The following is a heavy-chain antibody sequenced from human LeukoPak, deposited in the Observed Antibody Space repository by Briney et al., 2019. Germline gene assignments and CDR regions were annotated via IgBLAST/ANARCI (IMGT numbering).Heavy chain of an antibody. V-gene: IGHV3-7*01. Sequence: GGSLRLSCVASGFTFSIYWMSWVRQTPGKGLEWVANIKEDGSEKYYVDSVKGRFTISRDNAKKSLYLQMNSLRAEDTAVYYCARSGHSSGWYSVEYYFDYWGQGTLVTVSS. CDR3: ARSGHSSGWYSVEYYFDY. J-gene: IGHJ4*02. CDR1: GFTFSIYW. D-gene: IGHD6-19*01. CDR2: IKEDGSEK.